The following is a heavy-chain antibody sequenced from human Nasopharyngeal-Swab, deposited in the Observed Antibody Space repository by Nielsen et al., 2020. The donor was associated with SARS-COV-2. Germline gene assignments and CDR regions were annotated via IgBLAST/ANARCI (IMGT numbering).Heavy chain of an antibody. CDR3: TTDLAITMVRGVMYYYYGMDV. Sequence: GESLKISCAASGFTFSSYSMNWVRQAPGKGLEWVSYISSSSSTIYYADSVKGQFTISRDNAKNSLYLQMNSLRDEDTAVYYCTTDLAITMVRGVMYYYYGMDVWGQGTTVTVSS. V-gene: IGHV3-48*02. CDR2: ISSSSSTI. J-gene: IGHJ6*02. CDR1: GFTFSSYS. D-gene: IGHD3-10*01.